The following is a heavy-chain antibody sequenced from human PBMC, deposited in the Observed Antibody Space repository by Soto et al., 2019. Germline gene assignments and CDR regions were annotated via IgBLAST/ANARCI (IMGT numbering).Heavy chain of an antibody. Sequence: QVQLQQWGAGLLKPSETLSLTCAVYGGSFSGYYWSWIRQPPGKGLEWIGEVNHSGSTNYNPSLKSRVTISVDPSNNQFSLRLSSVTAADTAVYYCARGPHYYGSTGGWFDPWGQGTLVTVSS. CDR1: GGSFSGYY. V-gene: IGHV4-34*01. D-gene: IGHD3-10*01. J-gene: IGHJ5*02. CDR3: ARGPHYYGSTGGWFDP. CDR2: VNHSGST.